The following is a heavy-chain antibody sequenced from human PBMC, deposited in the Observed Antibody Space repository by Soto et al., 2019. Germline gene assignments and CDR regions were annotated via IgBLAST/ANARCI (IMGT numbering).Heavy chain of an antibody. J-gene: IGHJ5*02. V-gene: IGHV1-8*01. Sequence: QVQLVQSGAEVKKPGPPVKVSGKPPEYTSTSYVINWVRQAPGQGLEWMGWRNPNMGNTGYAKKFQGRVTMTGNTSISTAYMELSSLRSEDTAVYYCAREKGSSGFDPWGQGTLVTVSS. CDR1: EYTSTSYV. D-gene: IGHD6-6*01. CDR2: RNPNMGNT. CDR3: AREKGSSGFDP.